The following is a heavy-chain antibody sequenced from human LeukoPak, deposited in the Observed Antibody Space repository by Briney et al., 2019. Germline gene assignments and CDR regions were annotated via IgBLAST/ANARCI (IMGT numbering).Heavy chain of an antibody. CDR3: ARDVVAALGSFDY. D-gene: IGHD2-2*01. V-gene: IGHV4-4*07. CDR2: IYTSGST. CDR1: GGSISSFY. J-gene: IGHJ4*02. Sequence: SETLSLTCSVSGGSISSFYWSWIRQPAGKGLEWIGHIYTSGSTNDNPSLKSRVTMSVDTSKNQFSLKLSSATAADTAVYYCARDVVAALGSFDYWGQGTLVTVSS.